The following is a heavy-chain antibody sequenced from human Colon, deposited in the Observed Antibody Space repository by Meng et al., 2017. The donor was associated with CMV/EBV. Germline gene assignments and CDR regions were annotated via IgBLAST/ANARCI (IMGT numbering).Heavy chain of an antibody. CDR1: GYTFTGYW. CDR2: IKPSTGDT. Sequence: QVHLVQSGAEAKKPGASVKVSCTASGYTFTGYWMHWVRQAPGQGLEWMGRIKPSTGDTNYAQNFQGRVTVTRDTSISTVYMEVNSLTSDDTAVYYCTREGFDYWGQGALVTVSS. CDR3: TREGFDY. J-gene: IGHJ4*02. V-gene: IGHV1-2*06.